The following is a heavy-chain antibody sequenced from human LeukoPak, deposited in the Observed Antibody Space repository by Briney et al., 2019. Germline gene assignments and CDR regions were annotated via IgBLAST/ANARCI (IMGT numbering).Heavy chain of an antibody. Sequence: GASVKVSCKASGGTFSSYAINWVRQAPGQGLEWMGGIIPIFGTANYAQKFQGRVMITAVESMSTAYMELSSLRSEDTAVYYCARGWLAETTVVTPYNYWGQGTLVTVSS. J-gene: IGHJ4*02. V-gene: IGHV1-69*01. D-gene: IGHD4-23*01. CDR2: IIPIFGTA. CDR3: ARGWLAETTVVTPYNY. CDR1: GGTFSSYA.